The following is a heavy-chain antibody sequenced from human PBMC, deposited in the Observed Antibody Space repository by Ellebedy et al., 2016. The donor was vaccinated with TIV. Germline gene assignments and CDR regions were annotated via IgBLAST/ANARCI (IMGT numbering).Heavy chain of an antibody. CDR1: GFSFSSYW. CDR3: AVLPEFDY. J-gene: IGHJ4*02. V-gene: IGHV3-74*01. CDR2: INSDGSST. Sequence: GESLKISCAASGFSFSSYWLHWVRQAPGKGLEWVSRINSDGSSTSYADSVKGRFTISRDNAKNTLYLQVNSLRAEDTAVYYCAVLPEFDYWGQGTLVTVSS.